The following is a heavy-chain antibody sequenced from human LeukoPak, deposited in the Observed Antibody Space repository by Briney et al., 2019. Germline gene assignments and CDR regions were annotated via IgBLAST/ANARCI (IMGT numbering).Heavy chain of an antibody. CDR1: GGSISSSSYY. Sequence: ETLSLTCTVSGGSISSSSYYWGWIRQPPGKGLEWLSTISGGDYSTYYADSVKGRFTISRDNSKNTLYLQMSSLRAEDTAVYFCVRGYSFGPYGMDVWGQGTTVTVSS. CDR3: VRGYSFGPYGMDV. CDR2: ISGGDYST. D-gene: IGHD2-15*01. V-gene: IGHV3-23*01. J-gene: IGHJ6*02.